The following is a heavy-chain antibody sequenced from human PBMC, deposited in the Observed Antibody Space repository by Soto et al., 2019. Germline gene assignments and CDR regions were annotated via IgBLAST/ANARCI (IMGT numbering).Heavy chain of an antibody. Sequence: EVQLVESGGGLVQPGGSLRLSCAASGFTFSSYSMNRVRQAPGKGLEWVSYISSRSTTVYYADSVKGRFTISRDNAKNSLYLQMNSLRDEDTAVYYCARDSGSTSLFDYWGQGTLVTVSS. CDR1: GFTFSSYS. J-gene: IGHJ4*02. V-gene: IGHV3-48*02. D-gene: IGHD3-10*01. CDR2: ISSRSTTV. CDR3: ARDSGSTSLFDY.